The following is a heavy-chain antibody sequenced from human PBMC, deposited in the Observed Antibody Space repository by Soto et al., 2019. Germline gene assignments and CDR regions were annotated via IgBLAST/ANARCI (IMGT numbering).Heavy chain of an antibody. CDR2: IWYDGNKE. CDR1: GFIFSNYA. Sequence: QVQLVESGGGVVQPGRSLRLSCAASGFIFSNYAMHWVRQAPGRGLEWVAVIWYDGNKEFYADSVKGRFTISRDNSKNTLSLQMNSLRAEDTAVYYCXXXXXXXXXXXXXXXVWGQGTLVTVSS. J-gene: IGHJ4*02. CDR3: XXXXXXXXXXXXXXXV. V-gene: IGHV3-33*01.